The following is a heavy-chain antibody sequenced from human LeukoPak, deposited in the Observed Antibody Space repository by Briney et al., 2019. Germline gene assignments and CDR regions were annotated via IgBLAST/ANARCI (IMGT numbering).Heavy chain of an antibody. CDR2: ISGSGGYT. D-gene: IGHD2-2*01. V-gene: IGHV3-23*01. CDR1: GFTFSSYA. Sequence: GGSLRLSCAASGFTFSSYAMSWVRQAPGKGLEWVSAISGSGGYTYYAESVKGRFTTSRDNSKNTLYLQMNSLRVEDTAVYYCAKGGVGYCSSTSCPVRPFDYWGQGTLVPVSS. CDR3: AKGGVGYCSSTSCPVRPFDY. J-gene: IGHJ4*02.